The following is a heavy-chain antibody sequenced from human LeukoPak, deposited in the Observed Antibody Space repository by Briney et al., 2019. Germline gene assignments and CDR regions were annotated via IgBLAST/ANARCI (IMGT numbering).Heavy chain of an antibody. Sequence: PGRSLRLSCAASGFTFSSYGMHWARQAPGKGLEWVANIKQDGSEKYYVDSVKGRFTISRDNAKNSLYLQMNSLRAEDTAVCYRARVGGCSSTSCYDNPHSRLSYSSSWHLFDYWGQGTLVTVSS. CDR2: IKQDGSEK. V-gene: IGHV3-7*03. D-gene: IGHD2-2*01. J-gene: IGHJ4*02. CDR1: GFTFSSYG. CDR3: ARVGGCSSTSCYDNPHSRLSYSSSWHLFDY.